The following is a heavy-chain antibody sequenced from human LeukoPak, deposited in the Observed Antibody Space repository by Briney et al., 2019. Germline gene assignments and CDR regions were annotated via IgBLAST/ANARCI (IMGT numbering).Heavy chain of an antibody. CDR1: GYTFNSYG. CDR3: ARDFALLWFGDFFDY. CDR2: ISAYNGNT. D-gene: IGHD3-10*01. J-gene: IGHJ4*02. V-gene: IGHV1-18*04. Sequence: GASVKVSCKASGYTFNSYGISWVRQAPGQGLEWMGWISAYNGNTNYAQKLQGRVTMTTDTSTSTAYMELRSLRSDDTAVYYCARDFALLWFGDFFDYWGQGTLVTVSS.